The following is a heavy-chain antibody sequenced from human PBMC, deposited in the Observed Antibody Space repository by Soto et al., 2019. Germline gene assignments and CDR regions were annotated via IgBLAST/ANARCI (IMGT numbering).Heavy chain of an antibody. Sequence: LRLSCAASGFTFRTYAMNWVRQAPGKGLEWISAISGSGSSTHYADSVRGRLTISRDNSQNQLYLQMNNLRGDDTAMYYCAKIPTGSGSSKFDYWGQGIQVTVSS. CDR3: AKIPTGSGSSKFDY. D-gene: IGHD3-10*01. CDR2: ISGSGSST. V-gene: IGHV3-23*01. CDR1: GFTFRTYA. J-gene: IGHJ4*02.